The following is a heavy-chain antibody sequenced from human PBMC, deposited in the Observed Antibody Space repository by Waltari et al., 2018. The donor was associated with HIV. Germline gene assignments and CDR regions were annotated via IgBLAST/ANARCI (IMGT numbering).Heavy chain of an antibody. CDR2: INSDGSST. CDR3: ARTFTVATISPLLH. J-gene: IGHJ4*02. Sequence: EVQLVASGGGLVQPGGSLSLTLPATGFPFSSHWMHWVRQVPGKGLVWVSRINSDGSSTTYADSVKGRFTISRDNAKSTLYLQMNSLRDEDTAVYYCARTFTVATISPLLHWGQGTLVTVSS. CDR1: GFPFSSHW. V-gene: IGHV3-74*01. D-gene: IGHD5-12*01.